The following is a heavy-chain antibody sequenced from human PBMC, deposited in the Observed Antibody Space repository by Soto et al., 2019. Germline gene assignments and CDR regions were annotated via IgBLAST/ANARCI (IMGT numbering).Heavy chain of an antibody. CDR2: IYYSGST. D-gene: IGHD6-19*01. V-gene: IGHV4-59*08. CDR3: ARHAEDSSGWYGYYFDY. CDR1: GGSTSSYY. Sequence: SETLSLTCTVSGGSTSSYYWSWIRQPPGKGLEWIGYIYYSGSTNYNPSLKSRVTISVDTSKNQFSLKLSSVTAADTAVYYCARHAEDSSGWYGYYFDYWGQGTLVTVSS. J-gene: IGHJ4*02.